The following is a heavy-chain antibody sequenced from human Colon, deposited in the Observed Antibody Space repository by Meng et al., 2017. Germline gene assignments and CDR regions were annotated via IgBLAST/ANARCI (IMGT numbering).Heavy chain of an antibody. CDR2: IDLGGSP. J-gene: IGHJ4*02. CDR3: ARHGGYHFDS. Sequence: QEQRQESGPGLVVPSGTLSLTCVVSGGSITSYNYWSWVRQPPDKALEWIGQIDLGGSPNYNPSLRSRVTMSLDISKNQLSLSLRSVAAADTAVYYCARHGGYHFDSWGQGALVTVSS. V-gene: IGHV4-4*02. CDR1: GGSITSYNY. D-gene: IGHD4-17*01.